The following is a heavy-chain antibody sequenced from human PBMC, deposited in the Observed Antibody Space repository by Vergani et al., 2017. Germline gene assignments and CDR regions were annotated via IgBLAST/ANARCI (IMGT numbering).Heavy chain of an antibody. CDR2: IYYSGST. CDR3: ARQKDYYMDV. CDR1: GGSISSGDYY. V-gene: IGHV4-30-4*08. Sequence: QVQLQESGPGLVKPSQTLSLTCTVSGGSISSGDYYWSWIRQPPGKGLEWIGYIYYSGSTYYNPSLKSRVTILVDRSKSQLSLKLTSVTAGDTAVYFCARQKDYYMDVWGKGATVTVS. J-gene: IGHJ6*03.